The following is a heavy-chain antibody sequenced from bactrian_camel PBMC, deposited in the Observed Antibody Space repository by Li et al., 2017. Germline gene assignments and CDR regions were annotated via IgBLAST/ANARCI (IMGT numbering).Heavy chain of an antibody. D-gene: IGHD7*01. V-gene: IGHV3S40*01. CDR1: GYTYSSNC. CDR3: VAKPGFCPTSPNSFSY. J-gene: IGHJ4*01. CDR2: VYFGGGRT. Sequence: VQLVESGGGSVQPGGSLRLSCDASGYTYSSNCMGWFRQAPGKEREGVAFVYFGGGRTYYADSVMGRFTISQDNAKSTAYLQMDDLRPVDTAMYYCVAKPGFCPTSPNSFSYWGQGTQVTVS.